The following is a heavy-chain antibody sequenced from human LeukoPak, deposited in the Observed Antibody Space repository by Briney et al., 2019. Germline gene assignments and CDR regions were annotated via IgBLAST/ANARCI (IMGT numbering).Heavy chain of an antibody. Sequence: ASVKVFCKASGYTFTSYAINWVRQAPGQGLEWMGWINTNTGNPTYAQGFTGRFVLTLDTSVSTAYLQIRSVKAEDTAVYYCARVPRDWNYVGNYYHHYNDVWGKGTTVSVSS. J-gene: IGHJ6*03. V-gene: IGHV7-4-1*02. CDR2: INTNTGNP. CDR1: GYTFTSYA. CDR3: ARVPRDWNYVGNYYHHYNDV. D-gene: IGHD1-7*01.